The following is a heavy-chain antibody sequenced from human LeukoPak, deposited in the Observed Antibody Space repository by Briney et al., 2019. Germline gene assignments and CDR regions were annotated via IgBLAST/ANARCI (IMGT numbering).Heavy chain of an antibody. CDR1: GGSISSGDYY. J-gene: IGHJ4*02. CDR3: ARGSSGWYYFDY. CDR2: IYYSGST. Sequence: PSQTLSLTCTVSGGSISSGDYYWSWIRQPPGKGLERIGYIYYSGSTYYNPSLKSRVTISVDTSKNQFSLKLSSVTAADTAVYYCARGSSGWYYFDYWGQGTLVTVSS. D-gene: IGHD6-19*01. V-gene: IGHV4-30-4*08.